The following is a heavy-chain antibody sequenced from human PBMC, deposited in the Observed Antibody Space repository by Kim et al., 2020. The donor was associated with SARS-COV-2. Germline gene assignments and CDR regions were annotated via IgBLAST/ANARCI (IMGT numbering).Heavy chain of an antibody. D-gene: IGHD5-18*01. CDR3: ARTAMVIPHFDY. Sequence: SETLSLTCTVSGGSISSSSYYWGWIRQPPGKGLEWIGSIYYSGSTYYNPSLKSRVTISVDTSKNQFSLKLSSVTAADTAVYYCARTAMVIPHFDYWGQGTLVTVSS. V-gene: IGHV4-39*01. J-gene: IGHJ4*02. CDR1: GGSISSSSYY. CDR2: IYYSGST.